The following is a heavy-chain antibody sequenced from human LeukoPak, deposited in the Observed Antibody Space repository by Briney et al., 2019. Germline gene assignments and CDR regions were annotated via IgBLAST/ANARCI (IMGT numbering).Heavy chain of an antibody. CDR3: ATDSPETAAFDY. D-gene: IGHD1-1*01. V-gene: IGHV3-48*04. CDR1: GFSFSTYS. CDR2: IVGSSSNI. J-gene: IGHJ4*02. Sequence: PGRSLRLSCTASGFSFSTYSMNWVRQAPGKGLEGVSYIVGSSSNIYYADSVKGRFTISRDNAKNSLYLQMDSLRAEDTAVYYCATDSPETAAFDYWGQGTLVTVSS.